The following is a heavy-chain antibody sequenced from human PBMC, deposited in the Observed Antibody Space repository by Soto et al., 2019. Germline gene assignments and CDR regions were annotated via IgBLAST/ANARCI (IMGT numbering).Heavy chain of an antibody. J-gene: IGHJ4*02. CDR3: ARGMVGGTSQV. CDR2: INAGNGNT. D-gene: IGHD1-26*01. V-gene: IGHV1-3*01. Sequence: ASVKVSCKASGYTFTKYAMHWVRQAPGQRLEWMGWINAGNGNTKYTQKLQGRVTITRDTSASTAYMELSSLRSEDTAVYYCARGMVGGTSQVWGQGTLVTVSS. CDR1: GYTFTKYA.